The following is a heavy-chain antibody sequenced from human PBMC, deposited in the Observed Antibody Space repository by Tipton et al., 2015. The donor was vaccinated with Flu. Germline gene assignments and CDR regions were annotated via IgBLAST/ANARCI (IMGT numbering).Heavy chain of an antibody. J-gene: IGHJ4*02. CDR2: ISGYNGNT. CDR3: ARKEENGAYVYFDY. CDR1: GYSFTSYE. Sequence: QLVQSGAEVKKPGASVKLFCKASGYSFTSYEITWVRQAPGQGLELVGWISGYNGNTKYTQKFQGRVTMTADTPTTTAFMELTSLTSADTAMYYCARKEENGAYVYFDYWGQGTLVTVSS. V-gene: IGHV1-18*01. D-gene: IGHD4-17*01.